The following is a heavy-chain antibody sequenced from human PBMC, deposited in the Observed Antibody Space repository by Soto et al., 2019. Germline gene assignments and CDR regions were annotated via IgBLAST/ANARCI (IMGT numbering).Heavy chain of an antibody. CDR1: GFTVSNNY. CDR2: IYSGGYT. V-gene: IGHV3-53*01. CDR3: ATQRGGGGY. D-gene: IGHD6-25*01. J-gene: IGHJ4*02. Sequence: EVQLVESGGGLIQPGGSLRLSCAVSGFTVSNNYMSWVRQAPGKGLEGVSVIYSGGYTAYGDSVKGRFTISRDNSKNTLILQINTMGPDTRAVYYGATQRGGGGYWGQGTLVTVSS.